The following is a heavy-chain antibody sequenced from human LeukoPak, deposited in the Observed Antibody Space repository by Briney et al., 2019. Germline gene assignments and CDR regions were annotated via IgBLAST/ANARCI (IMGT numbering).Heavy chain of an antibody. Sequence: GGSLRLSCAASGFTFSSYSMNWVRQAPGKGLEWVSSISSSSSYIYYADSVKGRFTISRDNAKNSLYLQMNSLRAEDTAVYYCARDVGSSSSRRAYWGQGTLVTVSS. V-gene: IGHV3-21*01. CDR3: ARDVGSSSSRRAY. CDR1: GFTFSSYS. D-gene: IGHD6-6*01. CDR2: ISSSSSYI. J-gene: IGHJ4*02.